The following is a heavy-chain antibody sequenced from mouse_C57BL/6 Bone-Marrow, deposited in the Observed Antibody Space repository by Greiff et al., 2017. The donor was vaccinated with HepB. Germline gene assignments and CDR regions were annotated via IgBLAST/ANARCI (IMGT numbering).Heavy chain of an antibody. Sequence: EVQLVESGGGLVQPGGSLKLSCAASGFTFSDYYMYWVRQTPEKRLEWVAYISNGGGSTYYPDTVKGRFTISRDNAKNTLYLQMSRLKSEDTAMYYCARPLTTVVARYWYFDVWGTGTTVTVSS. CDR2: ISNGGGST. V-gene: IGHV5-12*01. J-gene: IGHJ1*03. CDR3: ARPLTTVVARYWYFDV. CDR1: GFTFSDYY. D-gene: IGHD1-1*01.